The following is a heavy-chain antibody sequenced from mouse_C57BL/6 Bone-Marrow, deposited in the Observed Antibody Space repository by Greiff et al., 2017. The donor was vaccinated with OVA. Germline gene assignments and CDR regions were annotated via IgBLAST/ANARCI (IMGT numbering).Heavy chain of an antibody. CDR2: IWSGGST. D-gene: IGHD4-1*01. V-gene: IGHV2-4*01. CDR3: AKSWDGAIDY. CDR1: GFSLTSYG. J-gene: IGHJ4*01. Sequence: VKLVESGPGLVQPSQSLSITCTVSGFSLTSYGVHWVRQPPGKGLEWLGVIWSGGSTAYNDAFISRLSISKDNSKSQVYINMNSLQADDTAIYYCAKSWDGAIDYWGQGTSVTVSS.